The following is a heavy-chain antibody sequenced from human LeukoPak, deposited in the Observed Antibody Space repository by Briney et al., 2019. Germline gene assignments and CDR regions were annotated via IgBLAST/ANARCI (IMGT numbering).Heavy chain of an antibody. Sequence: ASVKVSCKASGYTFTSYGIRWVRQAPGQGLEWMGWISAYNGNTNYAQKLQGRVTMTTDTSTSTAYMELRSLRSDDTAVYYCARLFLTNYYDSSGYSDYWGQGTLVTVSS. CDR2: ISAYNGNT. CDR1: GYTFTSYG. CDR3: ARLFLTNYYDSSGYSDY. V-gene: IGHV1-18*01. J-gene: IGHJ4*02. D-gene: IGHD3-22*01.